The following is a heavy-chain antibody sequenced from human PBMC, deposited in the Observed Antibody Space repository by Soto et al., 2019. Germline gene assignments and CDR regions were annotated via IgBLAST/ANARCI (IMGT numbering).Heavy chain of an antibody. CDR1: GGTFSSYA. CDR3: ARVHLYSSSPNNSFHS. Sequence: ASVKVSFKASGGTFSSYAISWVRQAPGQGLEWMGGIIPIFGTANYAQKFQGRVTITADESTSTAYMELSSLRSEDTAVYYCARVHLYSSSPNNSFHSSGQGTLLTVSS. V-gene: IGHV1-69*13. D-gene: IGHD6-13*01. J-gene: IGHJ5*01. CDR2: IIPIFGTA.